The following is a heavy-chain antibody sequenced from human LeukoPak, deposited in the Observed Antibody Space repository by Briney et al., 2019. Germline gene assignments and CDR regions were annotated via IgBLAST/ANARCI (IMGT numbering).Heavy chain of an antibody. J-gene: IGHJ4*02. CDR2: IYYSGST. V-gene: IGHV4-39*01. D-gene: IGHD3-3*01. Sequence: PSKTQSLTCTVSGGSISSSSYYWGWIRQPPGKGLEWIGSIYYSGSTYYNPSLKSRVTISVDTSKNQCSLKLSSVTAADTAVYYCARTIFGVVIVDYWGQGTLVTVSS. CDR1: GGSISSSSYY. CDR3: ARTIFGVVIVDY.